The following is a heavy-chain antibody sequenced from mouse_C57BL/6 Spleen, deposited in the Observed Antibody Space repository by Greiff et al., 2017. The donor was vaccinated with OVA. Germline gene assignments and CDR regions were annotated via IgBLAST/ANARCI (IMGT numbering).Heavy chain of an antibody. CDR3: TRLLLSYFDY. V-gene: IGHV1-15*01. D-gene: IGHD2-10*01. J-gene: IGHJ2*01. Sequence: LVESGAELVRPGASVTLSCKASGYTFTDYEMHWVKQTPVHGLEWIGAIDPETGGTAYNQKFKGKAILTADKSSSTAYMELRSLTSEDSAVYYCTRLLLSYFDYWGQGTTLTVSS. CDR1: GYTFTDYE. CDR2: IDPETGGT.